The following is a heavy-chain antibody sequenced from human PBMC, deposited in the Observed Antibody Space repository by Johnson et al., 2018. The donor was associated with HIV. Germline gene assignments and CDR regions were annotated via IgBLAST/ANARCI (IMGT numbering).Heavy chain of an antibody. Sequence: QVQLVESGGGVVQPGRSLRLSCAASGFTFSSYAMHWVRQAPGKGLEWVAVISYDGSNKYYADSVKGRFTISRDNSKNTLYLQMNSLRAEDTAVYYCGGCMITLGGVGGGVDIGGQGTMVTVSS. V-gene: IGHV3-30-3*01. J-gene: IGHJ3*02. D-gene: IGHD3-16*01. CDR3: GGCMITLGGVGGGVDI. CDR2: ISYDGSNK. CDR1: GFTFSSYA.